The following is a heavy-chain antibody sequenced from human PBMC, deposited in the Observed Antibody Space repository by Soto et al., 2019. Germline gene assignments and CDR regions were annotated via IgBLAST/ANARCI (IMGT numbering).Heavy chain of an antibody. J-gene: IGHJ4*02. V-gene: IGHV1-18*01. CDR3: ARDLAVAPIDY. D-gene: IGHD6-19*01. CDR1: GYTFTSYG. CDR2: ISAYNCNT. Sequence: QVQLVQSGAEVKKPGASVKVSCKASGYTFTSYGISWVRQAPGQGLEWMGWISAYNCNTKYAQKLQGRVIMTTDTSMSTAYMELRSLRSEDTAVYSCARDLAVAPIDYWGQGTLVTVSS.